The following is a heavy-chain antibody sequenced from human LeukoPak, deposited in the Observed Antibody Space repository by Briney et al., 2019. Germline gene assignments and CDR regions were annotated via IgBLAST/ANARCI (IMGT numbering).Heavy chain of an antibody. CDR2: IRSKAYGGTT. Sequence: GGSLRLSCTASGFTFGDYAMSWFRQAPGKGLEWVGFIRSKAYGGTTEYAASVKGRFTISRDDSKSIAYLQMNSLKTEDTAVYYCTRGSRITIFGVVTSFDYWGQGALVTVSS. CDR3: TRGSRITIFGVVTSFDY. V-gene: IGHV3-49*03. CDR1: GFTFGDYA. D-gene: IGHD3-3*01. J-gene: IGHJ4*02.